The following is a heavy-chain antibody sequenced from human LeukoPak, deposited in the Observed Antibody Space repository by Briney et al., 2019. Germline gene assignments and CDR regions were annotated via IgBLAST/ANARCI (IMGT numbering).Heavy chain of an antibody. Sequence: ASVKVSCKASGYTFTTYNINWVRQAPGQGLEWMGWISGYNGNTNYAQKLQGRVTITTDTSTRTAYMELRRLKSDDTAVYYCASLKNYYDSSGYLVTDAFDIWGQGTMVTVSS. CDR2: ISGYNGNT. D-gene: IGHD3-22*01. V-gene: IGHV1-18*01. CDR3: ASLKNYYDSSGYLVTDAFDI. CDR1: GYTFTTYN. J-gene: IGHJ3*02.